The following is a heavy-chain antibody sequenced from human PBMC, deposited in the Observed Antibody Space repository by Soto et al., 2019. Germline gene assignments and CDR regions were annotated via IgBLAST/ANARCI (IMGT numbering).Heavy chain of an antibody. Sequence: SETLSLTCTVSGGSISSSSYYWGWIRQPPGKGLEWIGSIYYSGSTYYNPSLKSRVTISVDTSKNQFSLKLSSVTAADTAVYYGARHSSSSSVYYYYYGMDVWGQGTTVTVSS. D-gene: IGHD6-6*01. V-gene: IGHV4-39*01. CDR3: ARHSSSSSVYYYYYGMDV. CDR1: GGSISSSSYY. J-gene: IGHJ6*02. CDR2: IYYSGST.